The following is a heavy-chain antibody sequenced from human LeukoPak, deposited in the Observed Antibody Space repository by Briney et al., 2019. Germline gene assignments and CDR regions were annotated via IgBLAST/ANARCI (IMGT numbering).Heavy chain of an antibody. CDR2: IYYSGST. CDR3: AGGLGYFDY. CDR1: GGSISSYY. D-gene: IGHD3-22*01. Sequence: SGTLSLTCTVSGGSISSYYWSWIRQPPGKGLEWIGYIYYSGSTNYNPSLKSRVTISVDTSKNQFSLKLGSVTAADTAVYYCAGGLGYFDYWGQGTLVTVSS. V-gene: IGHV4-59*01. J-gene: IGHJ4*02.